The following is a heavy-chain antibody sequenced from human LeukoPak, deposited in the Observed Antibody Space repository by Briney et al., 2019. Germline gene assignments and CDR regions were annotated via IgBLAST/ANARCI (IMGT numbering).Heavy chain of an antibody. CDR3: ARDVRKQGLWS. J-gene: IGHJ4*02. V-gene: IGHV3-66*01. Sequence: GGSLRLSCAASGFTVSTTYMSWVRQAPGKGLEWVSIIYSGDRTDYADSLKGRFTISRDTSKNTLYLQMSSLRAEDTAVYYCARDVRKQGLWSWGQGTLVTVSS. CDR1: GFTVSTTY. D-gene: IGHD3-10*01. CDR2: IYSGDRT.